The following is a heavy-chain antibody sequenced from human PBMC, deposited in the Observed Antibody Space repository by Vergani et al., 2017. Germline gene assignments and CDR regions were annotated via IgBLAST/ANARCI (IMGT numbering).Heavy chain of an antibody. Sequence: EVQLLESGGGLVQPGGSLRFSCAASGFTFSSYDMSWVRQAPGKGLEWVSAISSSGGSTYYADSVKGRFTISRDNSKNTLYLEMNSLRAEDTAVYYWAKSAATVTTFDNYFDYWGQGTLVTVSS. CDR3: AKSAATVTTFDNYFDY. CDR2: ISSSGGST. V-gene: IGHV3-23*01. CDR1: GFTFSSYD. J-gene: IGHJ4*02. D-gene: IGHD4-17*01.